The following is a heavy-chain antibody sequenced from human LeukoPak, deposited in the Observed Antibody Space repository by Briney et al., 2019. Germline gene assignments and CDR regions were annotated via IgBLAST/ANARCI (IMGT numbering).Heavy chain of an antibody. CDR1: GFTFGSYN. Sequence: GGSLRLSCAASGFTFGSYNMHWVRQGPGKGVEWVTLISHDGNKKYYADSVKGRFTITRDNSKNTLYLQMNSLRAEDTAIYYCAKDFGDYSGWYFDYWGLGTLVTVSS. CDR3: AKDFGDYSGWYFDY. V-gene: IGHV3-30*18. J-gene: IGHJ4*02. D-gene: IGHD6-19*01. CDR2: ISHDGNKK.